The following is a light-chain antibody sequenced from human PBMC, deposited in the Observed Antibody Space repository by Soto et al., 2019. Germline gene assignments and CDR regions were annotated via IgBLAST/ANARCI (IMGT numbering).Light chain of an antibody. Sequence: VLTKSQGTLSVSHGERATLSCRASQSVSSNYLAWYQQKPGQAPRLLVYGASSRATGIPDRFSGSGSGTDFTLTISRLEPEDFALYYCQQYGSSPKTYGQGTKVDIK. CDR1: QSVSSNY. V-gene: IGKV3-20*01. CDR2: GAS. J-gene: IGKJ1*01. CDR3: QQYGSSPKT.